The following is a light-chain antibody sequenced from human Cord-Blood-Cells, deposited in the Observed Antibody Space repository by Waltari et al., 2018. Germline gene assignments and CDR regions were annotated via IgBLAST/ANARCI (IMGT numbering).Light chain of an antibody. V-gene: IGKV1-39*01. CDR3: QQSYSTLLYT. Sequence: DIQMTQSPSSLSASVGDRVTITCRASQSISSYVNWYQQKPVKAPKLLIYAASSLQSGVPSRFSGSGSGTDFTLTISSLQPEDFATYYCQQSYSTLLYTFGQGNKLEFK. J-gene: IGKJ2*01. CDR2: AAS. CDR1: QSISSY.